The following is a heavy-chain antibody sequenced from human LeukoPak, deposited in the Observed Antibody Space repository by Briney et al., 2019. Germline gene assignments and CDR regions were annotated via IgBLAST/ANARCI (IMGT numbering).Heavy chain of an antibody. CDR1: GFTFSDYY. D-gene: IGHD6-19*01. CDR3: ARDVAVAGTFDY. CDR2: IYSGGST. J-gene: IGHJ4*02. Sequence: PGGSLRLSCAASGFTFSDYYMSWVRQAPGKGLEWVSVIYSGGSTYYADSVKGRFTISRDNSKNTLYLQMNSLRAEDTAVYYCARDVAVAGTFDYWGQGTLVTVSS. V-gene: IGHV3-66*01.